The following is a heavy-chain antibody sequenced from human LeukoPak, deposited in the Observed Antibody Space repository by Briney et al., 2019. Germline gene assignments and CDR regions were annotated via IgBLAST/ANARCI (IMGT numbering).Heavy chain of an antibody. V-gene: IGHV1-18*01. D-gene: IGHD6-13*01. CDR2: ISAYNGNT. CDR3: AREGIAAAPYYYGMDV. J-gene: IGHJ6*02. Sequence: ASVKLSCKASGYTFTSYGISWVRQAPGQGLEWMGWISAYNGNTNYAQKLQGRVTMTTDTSTSTAYMELRSLRSDDTAVYYCAREGIAAAPYYYGMDVWGQGTTVTVSS. CDR1: GYTFTSYG.